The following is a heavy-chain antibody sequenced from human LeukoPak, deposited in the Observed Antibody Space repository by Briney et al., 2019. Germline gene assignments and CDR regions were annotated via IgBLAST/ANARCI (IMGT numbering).Heavy chain of an antibody. CDR2: ISSSSSTI. CDR3: ARNNNGGNVGYAFDI. D-gene: IGHD4-23*01. V-gene: IGHV3-48*01. Sequence: PGGSLRLSCAASGFTFSSNSMNWVRQAPGKGLEWVSYISSSSSTIHYADSVEGRFTISRDNAKNSLYLEMNSLRAEDTAVYYCARNNNGGNVGYAFDIWGQGTMVTVSS. CDR1: GFTFSSNS. J-gene: IGHJ3*02.